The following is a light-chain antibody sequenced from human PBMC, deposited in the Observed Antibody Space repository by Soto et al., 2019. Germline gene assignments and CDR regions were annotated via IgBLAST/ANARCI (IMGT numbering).Light chain of an antibody. Sequence: ELFMTQSPATVPVSLGGRVILSCRASQSVGSNLAWYQQKPGQPPRLLIYEASNRDTGVPTRFSGSGSGTEFTLTITSLKSEDFAVYYCQQYNHWPPWTFGQGTKVDIK. V-gene: IGKV3D-15*01. CDR1: QSVGSN. CDR2: EAS. CDR3: QQYNHWPPWT. J-gene: IGKJ1*01.